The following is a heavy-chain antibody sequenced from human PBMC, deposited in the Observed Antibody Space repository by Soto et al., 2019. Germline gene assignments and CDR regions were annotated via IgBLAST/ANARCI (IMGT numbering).Heavy chain of an antibody. CDR2: ISGYSGNT. Sequence: QVQLVQSGAEVKYPGASVKVSCKASGYTFTSYGIGWVRQAPGQGLEWMGWISGYSGNTNYAQKLQGRVTMTTDTSTSTAYMELRSLRSDDTAVYYCARAGAVAGSAVGWFDPWGQGALVTVSS. CDR1: GYTFTSYG. D-gene: IGHD6-19*01. CDR3: ARAGAVAGSAVGWFDP. J-gene: IGHJ5*02. V-gene: IGHV1-18*01.